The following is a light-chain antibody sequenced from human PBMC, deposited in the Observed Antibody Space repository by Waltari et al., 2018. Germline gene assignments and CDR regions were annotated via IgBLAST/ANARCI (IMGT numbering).Light chain of an antibody. J-gene: IGKJ4*01. CDR1: QSVRSY. CDR2: DAS. Sequence: EILLTQSPVTLSVPPGERATLSCKASQSVRSYLAWYQQKPGQAPSLLTYDASNRASGIPARFSCSGSGTGVTLTSSNVEPEDFSVYYCQQRHDWPLNFGGGTKWEIK. V-gene: IGKV3-11*01. CDR3: QQRHDWPLN.